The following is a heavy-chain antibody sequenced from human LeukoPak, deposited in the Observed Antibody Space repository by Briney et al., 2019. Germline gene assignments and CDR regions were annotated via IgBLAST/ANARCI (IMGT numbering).Heavy chain of an antibody. Sequence: GASVKVSSKASGYPFTGYYLHWVRQAPGQGLEWMGWINPNSGFTNYAQKFQGRVTMTRDTSISTAYMELSRLRSDDTAVYYCARDGRPQYSSSGYYYYYGMDVWGQGTTVTVSS. D-gene: IGHD6-6*01. V-gene: IGHV1-2*02. CDR1: GYPFTGYY. J-gene: IGHJ6*02. CDR3: ARDGRPQYSSSGYYYYYGMDV. CDR2: INPNSGFT.